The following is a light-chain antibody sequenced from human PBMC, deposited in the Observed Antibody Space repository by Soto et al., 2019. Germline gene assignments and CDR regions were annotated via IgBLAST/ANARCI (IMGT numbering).Light chain of an antibody. Sequence: EIVITQSPATLSVSPGEGYTLSCMAIQGIGSTLAWYQHKPGQTPRPLIYGASSRATGIPDRFSGRGFGTDFTLTISRLEPEDFAVYYCQHSGDFRWTVGQGTKVEIK. J-gene: IGKJ1*01. CDR3: QHSGDFRWT. CDR2: GAS. CDR1: QGIGST. V-gene: IGKV3D-15*01.